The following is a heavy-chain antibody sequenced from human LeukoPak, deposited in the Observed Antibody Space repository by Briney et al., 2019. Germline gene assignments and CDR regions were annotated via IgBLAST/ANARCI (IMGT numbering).Heavy chain of an antibody. CDR3: ARAEEYYDFWSGYWLDY. Sequence: GGSLRLSCAASGFTFSSYGMHWVRQAPGKGLEGVAVIWYDGSHKYYADSVKGRFTISRDNSKNTLYLQMNSLRAEDTAVYYCARAEEYYDFWSGYWLDYWGQGTLVTVSS. J-gene: IGHJ4*02. V-gene: IGHV3-33*01. CDR1: GFTFSSYG. CDR2: IWYDGSHK. D-gene: IGHD3-3*01.